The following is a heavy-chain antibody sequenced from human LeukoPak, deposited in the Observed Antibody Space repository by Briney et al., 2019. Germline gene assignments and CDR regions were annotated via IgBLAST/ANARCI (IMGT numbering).Heavy chain of an antibody. D-gene: IGHD3-10*01. J-gene: IGHJ4*02. Sequence: GGSLRLSCAASGFTFSSYGMSWVRQAPGKGLEWVSGISGSGSDGSTYYADSVKGRFTISRDNSKNTLYLQMNSLRAEDTAVYYCAKDGVPSRWFGRNYFDYWGQGTLVTVSS. CDR2: ISGSGSDGST. V-gene: IGHV3-23*01. CDR3: AKDGVPSRWFGRNYFDY. CDR1: GFTFSSYG.